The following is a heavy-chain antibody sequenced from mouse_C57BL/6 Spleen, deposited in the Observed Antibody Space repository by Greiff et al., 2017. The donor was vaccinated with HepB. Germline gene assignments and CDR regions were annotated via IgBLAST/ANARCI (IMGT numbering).Heavy chain of an antibody. V-gene: IGHV1-7*01. Sequence: QVHVKQSGAELAKPGASVKLSCKASGYTFTSYWMHWVKQRPGQGLEWIGYINPSSGYTKYNQKFKDKATLTADKSSSTAYMQLSSLTYEDSAVYDCARELSGYAMDYWGQGTSVTVSS. CDR1: GYTFTSYW. D-gene: IGHD1-1*02. CDR2: INPSSGYT. CDR3: ARELSGYAMDY. J-gene: IGHJ4*01.